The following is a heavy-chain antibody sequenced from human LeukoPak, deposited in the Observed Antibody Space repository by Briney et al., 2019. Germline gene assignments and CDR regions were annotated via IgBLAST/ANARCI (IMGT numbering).Heavy chain of an antibody. CDR2: ISWNSGHI. D-gene: IGHD3-10*01. V-gene: IGHV3-9*01. Sequence: GGSLRLSCAASGFTFDDYAMHWVRHAPGKGLEWVSGISWNSGHIGYADSVKGRFTISRDNAKNSLYLQMNSLRAGDTALYYCAKDRRHTVSGGYFDLWGRGTLVIVSS. CDR1: GFTFDDYA. J-gene: IGHJ2*01. CDR3: AKDRRHTVSGGYFDL.